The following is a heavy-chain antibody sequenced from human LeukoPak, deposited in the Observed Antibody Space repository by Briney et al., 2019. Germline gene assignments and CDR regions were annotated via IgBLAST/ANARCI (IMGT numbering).Heavy chain of an antibody. D-gene: IGHD3-10*01. Sequence: GGSLRLSCSASGLTFTKYYMNWVRQAPGKGLEWVSSITSNGAEMHYADSVKGRFTISRDNAKNSLYLQMNSLRAEDTAAYYCAREAYGSGNYPFDYWGQGTLVTVSS. CDR1: GLTFTKYY. CDR3: AREAYGSGNYPFDY. CDR2: ITSNGAEM. J-gene: IGHJ4*02. V-gene: IGHV3-21*01.